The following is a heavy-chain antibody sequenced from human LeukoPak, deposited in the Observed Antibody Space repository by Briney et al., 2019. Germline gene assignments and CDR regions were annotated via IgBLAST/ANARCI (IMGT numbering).Heavy chain of an antibody. J-gene: IGHJ4*02. D-gene: IGHD6-13*01. Sequence: GGSLRLSCAASGFTFSTYAMSWVRQAPGKGLEWVPAISGSGDKKYYADPVKGRFIISRDNSKNTLYLETNSLKAEDTAVYYCAKSKGSSSWNEDDYWGQGTLVTVSS. CDR3: AKSKGSSSWNEDDY. CDR2: ISGSGDKK. CDR1: GFTFSTYA. V-gene: IGHV3-23*01.